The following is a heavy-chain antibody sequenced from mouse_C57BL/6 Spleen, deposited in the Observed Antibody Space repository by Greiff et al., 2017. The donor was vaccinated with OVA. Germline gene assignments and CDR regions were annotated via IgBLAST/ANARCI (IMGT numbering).Heavy chain of an antibody. CDR2: INPGSGVT. D-gene: IGHD5-1*01. J-gene: IGHJ4*01. V-gene: IGHV1-54*01. CDR1: GYAFTNYL. Sequence: VQLKQSGAELVRPGTSVKVSCKASGYAFTNYLIEWVKQRPGQGLEWIGEINPGSGVTNYNEKFKGKATLTADKSSSTAYMQLSSLTSEDSAVYFCARSTYGNAMDYWGQGTSVTVSS. CDR3: ARSTYGNAMDY.